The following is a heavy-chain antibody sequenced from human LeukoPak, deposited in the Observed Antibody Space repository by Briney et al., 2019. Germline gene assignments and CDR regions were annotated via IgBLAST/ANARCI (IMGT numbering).Heavy chain of an antibody. V-gene: IGHV3-23*01. CDR3: AKVAAAMGTYYFDY. D-gene: IGHD5-18*01. J-gene: IGHJ4*02. Sequence: PGGSLRLSCAASGFTFSSYAMSWVRQAPGKGLEWVSAISGGGGSTYYADSVKGRFTISRDKSKNTLYLQMNSLRAEDTAVYYCAKVAAAMGTYYFDYWGQGTLVTVSS. CDR2: ISGGGGST. CDR1: GFTFSSYA.